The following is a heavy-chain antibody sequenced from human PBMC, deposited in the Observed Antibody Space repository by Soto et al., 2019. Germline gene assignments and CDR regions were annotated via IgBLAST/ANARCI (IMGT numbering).Heavy chain of an antibody. J-gene: IGHJ4*02. Sequence: ESLKVSFKTSGYTFTNYWIVWVRQMPGKGLEWMAIVFPGDSDTRDSPSFQGQVTISVDKSINTAYLHWRSLKASDTAMYYCARRGDLDAFWSGSNGGFDYWGQGTLVTVSS. CDR2: VFPGDSDT. CDR3: ARRGDLDAFWSGSNGGFDY. V-gene: IGHV5-51*01. D-gene: IGHD3-3*01. CDR1: GYTFTNYW.